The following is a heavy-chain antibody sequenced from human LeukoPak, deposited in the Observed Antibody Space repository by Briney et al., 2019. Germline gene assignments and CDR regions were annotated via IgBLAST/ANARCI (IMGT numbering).Heavy chain of an antibody. CDR1: GFTVSSNY. J-gene: IGHJ5*02. Sequence: PGGSLRLSCAASGFTVSSNYMNWVRQAPGKGLEWVSIIYSGGSTYYADSVKGRFTVSRGNSKNTLYLQLNSLRAEDTAVYYCARGPLYSTSSGGWFDPWGQGTLVTVSS. CDR2: IYSGGST. V-gene: IGHV3-53*01. CDR3: ARGPLYSTSSGGWFDP. D-gene: IGHD6-6*01.